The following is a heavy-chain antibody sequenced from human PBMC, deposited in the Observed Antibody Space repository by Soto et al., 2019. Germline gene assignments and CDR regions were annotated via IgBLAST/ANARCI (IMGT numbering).Heavy chain of an antibody. Sequence: SETLCLTCAVSVVSISIKHWWGWFRQPPGKGLEWIGEVFDSGYTRYNPSLKSRVTISVDRSKKQFSLKLSSLTAADTAVYYCARVMEGGPYSWFDPWGQGTMVTVSS. D-gene: IGHD2-8*01. CDR3: ARVMEGGPYSWFDP. J-gene: IGHJ5*02. CDR2: VFDSGYT. V-gene: IGHV4-4*02. CDR1: VVSISIKHW.